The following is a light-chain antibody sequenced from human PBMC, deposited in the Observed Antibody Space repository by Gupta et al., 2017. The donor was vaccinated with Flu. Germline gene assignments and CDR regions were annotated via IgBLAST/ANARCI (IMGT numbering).Light chain of an antibody. V-gene: IGLV4-60*03. CDR3: ETWDSNSHRWV. J-gene: IGLJ3*02. CDR1: SGRSSYI. CDR2: LEGSGSY. Sequence: QPVLTQSSSASASLGSSVKLTCTLSSGRSSYIIAWHQQQPGKAPRYLMKLEGSGSYNKGSGVPDRFSGSSSGADRYLTISNLQSEDEADYYCETWDSNSHRWVFGGGTKLTVL.